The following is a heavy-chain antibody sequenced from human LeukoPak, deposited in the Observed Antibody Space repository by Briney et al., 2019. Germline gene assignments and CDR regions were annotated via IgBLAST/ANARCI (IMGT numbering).Heavy chain of an antibody. CDR1: GGSISSYY. Sequence: SETLSLTCTVSGGSISSYYWSWTRQPPGKGLEWIGYIYYSGSTNYNPSLKSRVTISVDTSKNQFSLKLSSVTAADTAVYYCARVRRAEDYVWGSYRRYYFDYWGQGTLVTVSS. J-gene: IGHJ4*02. CDR2: IYYSGST. D-gene: IGHD3-16*02. V-gene: IGHV4-59*01. CDR3: ARVRRAEDYVWGSYRRYYFDY.